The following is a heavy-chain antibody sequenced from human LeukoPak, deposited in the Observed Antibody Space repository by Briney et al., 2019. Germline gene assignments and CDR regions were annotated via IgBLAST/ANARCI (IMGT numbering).Heavy chain of an antibody. V-gene: IGHV3-7*03. CDR2: VKPDGSEQ. CDR3: AKYGDILTGYPYYFDY. Sequence: GGSLRLSCAASGFTFSNYWMSWVRQAPGKGLEWVASVKPDGSEQYYVDSVKGRFTISRDNAKNSLYLQMNSLRAEDTAVYYCAKYGDILTGYPYYFDYWGQGTLVTVSS. J-gene: IGHJ4*02. CDR1: GFTFSNYW. D-gene: IGHD3-9*01.